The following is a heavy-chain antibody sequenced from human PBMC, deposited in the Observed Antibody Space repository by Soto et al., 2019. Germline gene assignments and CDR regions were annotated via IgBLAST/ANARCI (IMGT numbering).Heavy chain of an antibody. CDR3: ARAGGGGAFDI. CDR1: GFTFSSYA. Sequence: GGSLRLSCAASGFTFSSYAMHWVRQAPGKGLEWVAVISYDGSNKYYADSVKGRFTISRDNSKNTLYLQMNSLRAEDTAVYSCARAGGGGAFDIWGQGTMVTVSS. D-gene: IGHD3-16*01. CDR2: ISYDGSNK. V-gene: IGHV3-30*04. J-gene: IGHJ3*02.